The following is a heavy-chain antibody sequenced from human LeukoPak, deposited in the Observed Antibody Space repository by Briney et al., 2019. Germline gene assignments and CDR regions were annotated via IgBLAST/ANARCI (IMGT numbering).Heavy chain of an antibody. CDR3: ARVLLNWNYVGGWFDP. Sequence: GGSLRLSCAASGFTFSSYWMSWVRQAPGKGLEWVANIKQDGSEKYYVDSVKGRFTISRDNAKNSLYLQMNSLRAEDTAVYYCARVLLNWNYVGGWFDPWGQGTLVTVSS. V-gene: IGHV3-7*01. J-gene: IGHJ5*02. CDR2: IKQDGSEK. D-gene: IGHD1-7*01. CDR1: GFTFSSYW.